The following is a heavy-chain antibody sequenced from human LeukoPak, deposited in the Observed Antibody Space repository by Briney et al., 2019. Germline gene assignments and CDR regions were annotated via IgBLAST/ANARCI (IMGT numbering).Heavy chain of an antibody. D-gene: IGHD5-18*01. CDR1: GGSISSYY. CDR2: IYYSGGT. V-gene: IGHV4-59*01. Sequence: SETLSLTCTVSGGSISSYYWSWIRQPPGKGLEWIGYIYYSGGTNYNPSLKSRVTISIDTSKNQFSLKLSSVTAADTAVFYCARGGGYSYGYAFDIWGQGTMVTVS. J-gene: IGHJ3*02. CDR3: ARGGGYSYGYAFDI.